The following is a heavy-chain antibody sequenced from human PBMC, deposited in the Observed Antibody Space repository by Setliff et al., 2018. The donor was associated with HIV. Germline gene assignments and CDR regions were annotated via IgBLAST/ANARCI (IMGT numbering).Heavy chain of an antibody. CDR3: ARAFPMTTVVTQSGYVAFDI. Sequence: PSEPLSLTCTVSAGSISSYYWTWIRQPPGKGLEWIGYISTRGGTTYNPSLKSRVTISVDTSRNQFSLKLSSVTAADTAVYYCARAFPMTTVVTQSGYVAFDIWGQGTMVTVSS. J-gene: IGHJ3*02. CDR2: ISTRGGT. CDR1: AGSISSYY. D-gene: IGHD4-17*01. V-gene: IGHV4-4*09.